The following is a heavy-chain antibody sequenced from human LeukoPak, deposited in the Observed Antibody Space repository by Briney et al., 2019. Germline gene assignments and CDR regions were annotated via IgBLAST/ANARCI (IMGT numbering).Heavy chain of an antibody. Sequence: SQTLSLTCTVSGGSISSGSYYWSWIRQPAGKGLEWIGRIYTSGSTNYNPSLKSRVTIPVDTSKNQFSLKLSSVTAADTAVYYCARDPVVPAAIGVPDAFDIWGQGTMVTVSS. CDR3: ARDPVVPAAIGVPDAFDI. CDR1: GGSISSGSYY. V-gene: IGHV4-61*02. J-gene: IGHJ3*02. CDR2: IYTSGST. D-gene: IGHD2-2*02.